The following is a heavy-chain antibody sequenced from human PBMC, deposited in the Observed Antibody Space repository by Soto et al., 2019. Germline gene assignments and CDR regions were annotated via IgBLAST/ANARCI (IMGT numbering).Heavy chain of an antibody. J-gene: IGHJ6*02. CDR1: GGSISRYY. D-gene: IGHD2-15*01. CDR2: IYYSGST. V-gene: IGHV4-59*08. Sequence: QVQLQESGPGLVKPSETLSLTCTVSGGSISRYYWSWIRQPPGKELEWIGYIYYSGSTNYNPSLKSRVTISVDTSKTQFSLNLNSVTAADTAVYYCARHVTVGAATTKFYYGMDVWGQGTTVTVSS. CDR3: ARHVTVGAATTKFYYGMDV.